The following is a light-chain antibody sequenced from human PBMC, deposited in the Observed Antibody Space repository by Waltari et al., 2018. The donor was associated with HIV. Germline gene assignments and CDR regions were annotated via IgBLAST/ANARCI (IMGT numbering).Light chain of an antibody. CDR3: SSYAGNNNYV. CDR1: SRDIGTYTS. J-gene: IGLJ1*01. Sequence: QPALTQPPSASGSPGQSVTISCTGTSRDIGTYTSVSCYQQHPGRAPNLLIYEVNKRPSGVPDRFSGSKSANTASLTVSGLQVADEADYYCSSYAGNNNYVFGTGTRVTVL. V-gene: IGLV2-8*01. CDR2: EVN.